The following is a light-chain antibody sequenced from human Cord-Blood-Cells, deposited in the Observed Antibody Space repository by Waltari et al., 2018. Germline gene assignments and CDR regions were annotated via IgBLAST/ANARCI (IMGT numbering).Light chain of an antibody. CDR1: QGISNA. J-gene: IGKJ4*01. V-gene: IGKV1-13*02. CDR2: DAS. Sequence: AIQLTQSPSSLSASVGDRVTITCRPSQGISNALAWYKQKPGKAPKLLIYDASSLESGFPSSFSGSGSGTDFTLTISSLQPEDFATYSCHQFNSYPPTFGGGTKVEIK. CDR3: HQFNSYPPT.